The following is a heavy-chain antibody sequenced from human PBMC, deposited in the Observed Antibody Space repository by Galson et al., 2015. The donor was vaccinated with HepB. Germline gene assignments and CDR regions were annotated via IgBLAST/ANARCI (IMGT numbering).Heavy chain of an antibody. CDR2: ISYDGSNK. CDR3: AKGYYYYGMDV. CDR1: GFTFSSYG. J-gene: IGHJ6*02. V-gene: IGHV3-30*18. Sequence: SLRLSCAASGFTFSSYGMHWVRQAPGKGLEWVAVISYDGSNKYYADSVKGRFTISRDNSKNTLYLQMNSLRAGDTAVYYCAKGYYYYGMDVWGQGTTVTVSS.